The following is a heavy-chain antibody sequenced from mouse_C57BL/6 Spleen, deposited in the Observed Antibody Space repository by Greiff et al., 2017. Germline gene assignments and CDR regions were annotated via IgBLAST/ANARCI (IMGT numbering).Heavy chain of an antibody. J-gene: IGHJ2*01. CDR2: ISGGGGNT. CDR3: ARLNNYYGSSPFDY. V-gene: IGHV5-9*01. D-gene: IGHD1-1*01. CDR1: GFTFSSYT. Sequence: EVMLVESGGGLVKPGGSLKLSCAASGFTFSSYTMSWVRQTPEKRLEWVATISGGGGNTYYPDSVKGRFTISRDNAKNTLYLQMSSLRSEDTALYYCARLNNYYGSSPFDYWGQGTTLTVSS.